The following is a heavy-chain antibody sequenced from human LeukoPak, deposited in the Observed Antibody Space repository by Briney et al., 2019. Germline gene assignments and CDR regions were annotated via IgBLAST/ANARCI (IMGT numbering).Heavy chain of an antibody. J-gene: IGHJ5*02. D-gene: IGHD2-15*01. V-gene: IGHV1-46*04. CDR3: ARDLTCCSGGSCTTLNWFDP. CDR1: GYTFTSYY. CDR2: INRSGSST. Sequence: ASVKVSCKASGYTFTSYYMHWVRQAPGQGLEWMAIINRSGSSTSYPQKVQGRVTITRDTSTSPVYMELSSLRSEDTAVYSCARDLTCCSGGSCTTLNWFDPWGQGTLVTVSS.